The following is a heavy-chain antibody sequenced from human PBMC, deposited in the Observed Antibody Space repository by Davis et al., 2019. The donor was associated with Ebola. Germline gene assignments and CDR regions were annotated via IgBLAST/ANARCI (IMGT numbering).Heavy chain of an antibody. CDR1: GFSLSTSGMC. CDR2: IDWDDDK. D-gene: IGHD5-18*01. CDR3: ARILRGGYSYGYYYYYGMDV. Sequence: SGPTLVKPTQTLTLTCTFSGFSLSTSGMCVSWIRQPPGKALEWLALIDWDDDKYYSTSLKTRLTISKDTSKNQVVLTMTNMDPVDTATYYCARILRGGYSYGYYYYYGMDVWGQGTTVTVSS. J-gene: IGHJ6*02. V-gene: IGHV2-70*01.